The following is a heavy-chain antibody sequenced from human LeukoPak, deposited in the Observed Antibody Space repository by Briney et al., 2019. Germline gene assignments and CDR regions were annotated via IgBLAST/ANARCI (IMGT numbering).Heavy chain of an antibody. D-gene: IGHD5-24*01. CDR1: GDSVSSNSAA. CDR3: ARLWLQTRGIAYFDY. CDR2: TYYRSKWYN. V-gene: IGHV6-1*01. J-gene: IGHJ4*02. Sequence: SQTLSLTCAISGDSVSSNSAAWNWIRQSPSRGLEWLGRTYYRSKWYNDYAVSVKSRITINPDTSKNQFSLKLSSVTAADTAVYYCARLWLQTRGIAYFDYWGQGTLVTVSS.